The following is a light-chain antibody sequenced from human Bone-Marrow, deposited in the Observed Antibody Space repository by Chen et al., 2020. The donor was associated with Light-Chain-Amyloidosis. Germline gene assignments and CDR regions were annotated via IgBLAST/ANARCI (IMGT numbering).Light chain of an antibody. V-gene: IGLV6-57*01. J-gene: IGLJ3*02. CDR1: SGSIATNH. CDR3: QSYQGSSQGV. CDR2: EDD. Sequence: NFMLTPPPSVSESPGKTVIISCTRSSGSIATNHVQWYQQRPGSSPTTVLSEDDQRPSGVPDLFSGSIDRSSNSASLTISELKTADEADFYCQSYQGSSQGVFGGGTKLTVL.